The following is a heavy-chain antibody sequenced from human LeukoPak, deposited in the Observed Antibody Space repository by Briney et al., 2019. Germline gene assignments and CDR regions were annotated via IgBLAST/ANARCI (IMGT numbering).Heavy chain of an antibody. Sequence: PGGSLRLSCAASGFTFDDYAMHWVRHAPGKGLEWVSGISWNSGSIGYADSVKGRFTISRDNAKNSLYLQMNSLRAEDTALYYCAKDAGYYYYYGMDVWGQGTTVTVSS. CDR2: ISWNSGSI. J-gene: IGHJ6*02. V-gene: IGHV3-9*01. CDR1: GFTFDDYA. CDR3: AKDAGYYYYYGMDV. D-gene: IGHD6-13*01.